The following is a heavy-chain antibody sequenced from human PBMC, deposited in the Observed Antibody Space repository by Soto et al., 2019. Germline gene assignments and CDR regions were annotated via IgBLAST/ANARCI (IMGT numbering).Heavy chain of an antibody. CDR2: IFPGDSET. Sequence: RGESLKISCNGSGYSFSTYWIGLVRQIPGKGLEWMGLIFPGDSETTYSPSFQGHVSISAGTSISTAYLQWNSLKTSDSAIYYCARQGPGSYWGQGTQVTVSS. CDR3: ARQGPGSY. V-gene: IGHV5-51*01. D-gene: IGHD2-15*01. J-gene: IGHJ4*02. CDR1: GYSFSTYW.